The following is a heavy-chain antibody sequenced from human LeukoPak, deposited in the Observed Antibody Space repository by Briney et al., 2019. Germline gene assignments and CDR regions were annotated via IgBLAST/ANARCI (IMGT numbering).Heavy chain of an antibody. Sequence: ASVKVSCKASGGTFSSYAISWVRQAPGQGLEWMGGIIPIFGTANYAQKFQGRVTITTDESTSTACMELSSLRSEDTAVYYCARVSTPGIAAAGTFSNWFDPWGQGTLVTVSS. CDR1: GGTFSSYA. J-gene: IGHJ5*02. CDR3: ARVSTPGIAAAGTFSNWFDP. CDR2: IIPIFGTA. D-gene: IGHD6-13*01. V-gene: IGHV1-69*05.